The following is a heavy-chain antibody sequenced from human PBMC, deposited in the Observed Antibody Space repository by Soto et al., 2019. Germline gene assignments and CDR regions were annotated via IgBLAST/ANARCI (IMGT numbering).Heavy chain of an antibody. CDR1: GYTFTSYG. CDR3: SSDVGIEVVVAATDHNWFDA. V-gene: IGHV1-18*01. CDR2: ISAYNGNT. Sequence: ASVKVSCKASGYTFTSYGISWVRQAPGQGLAWMGWISAYNGNTNYAQKLQGRVTMTTDTATSTAYMELRSVRSDDKAVYFCSSDVGIEVVVAATDHNWFDAWGQGTLVTVSS. J-gene: IGHJ5*02. D-gene: IGHD2-15*01.